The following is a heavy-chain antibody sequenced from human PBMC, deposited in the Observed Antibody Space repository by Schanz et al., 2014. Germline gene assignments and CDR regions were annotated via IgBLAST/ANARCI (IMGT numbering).Heavy chain of an antibody. CDR3: VKGGTNTLDS. Sequence: EVQLVESGGGWVQPGGSLRVSCAASGFPFRSYAMNWVRQAPGKGLEWVSAISGTGSSTHYANSVKGRFTISRDNSKNTLYLQMNSLRGDDTAIYYCVKGGTNTLDSWGQGTLVTVSS. CDR2: ISGTGSST. V-gene: IGHV3-23*04. J-gene: IGHJ4*02. CDR1: GFPFRSYA.